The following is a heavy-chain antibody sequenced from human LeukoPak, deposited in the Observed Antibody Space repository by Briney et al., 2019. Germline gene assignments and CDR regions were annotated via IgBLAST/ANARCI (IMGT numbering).Heavy chain of an antibody. D-gene: IGHD6-19*01. CDR1: GYTFTSYD. V-gene: IGHV1-8*01. CDR2: MNPNSGNT. CDR3: ARQGYSSGWYRFYFDY. J-gene: IGHJ4*02. Sequence: ASVKVSCKASGYTFTSYDINWVRQATGQGLEWMGWMNPNSGNTGYAQKFQGRVTMTRNTSISTAYMELSSLRSEDTAVYYCARQGYSSGWYRFYFDYWGQGTLVTVSS.